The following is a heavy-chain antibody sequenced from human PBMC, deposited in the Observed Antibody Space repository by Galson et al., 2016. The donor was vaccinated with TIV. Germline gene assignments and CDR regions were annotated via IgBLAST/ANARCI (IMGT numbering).Heavy chain of an antibody. Sequence: SLRLSCATSGFTLPNYGMTWVRQAPGKGLEWVAVIWYDGTNTHYADSVKGRFTISKDHSENTLNLQMNTLRAEETAVYYCARTGANTLYSGGYGDDDGFDFWGQGTMVTVSS. CDR2: IWYDGTNT. V-gene: IGHV3-33*01. D-gene: IGHD1-26*01. CDR3: ARTGANTLYSGGYGDDDGFDF. J-gene: IGHJ3*01. CDR1: GFTLPNYG.